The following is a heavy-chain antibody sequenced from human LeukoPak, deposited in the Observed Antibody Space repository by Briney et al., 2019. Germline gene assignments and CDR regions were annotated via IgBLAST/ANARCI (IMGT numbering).Heavy chain of an antibody. J-gene: IGHJ3*01. Sequence: TGGSLRLSCAASGFTFSSYAMSWARQAPGKGLEWVSAISGSGGSTYYADSVKGRFTISRDNSKNTLYLQMNSLRAEDTAIYYCAKGGPGAFDFWGQGTMVTVSS. CDR3: AKGGPGAFDF. D-gene: IGHD2-15*01. CDR1: GFTFSSYA. CDR2: ISGSGGST. V-gene: IGHV3-23*01.